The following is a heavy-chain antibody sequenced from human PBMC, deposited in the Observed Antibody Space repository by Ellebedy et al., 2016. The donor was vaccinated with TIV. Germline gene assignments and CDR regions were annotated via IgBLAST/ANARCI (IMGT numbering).Heavy chain of an antibody. CDR3: ARDKYYYDSSGYSV. Sequence: SETLSLTCAVSGGSISSSNWWSWVRQPPGKGLEWIGEIYHSGSTNYNPSLKSRVTISVDKSKNQFSLELSSVTAADTAVYYCARDKYYYDSSGYSVWGQGTLVTVSS. CDR2: IYHSGST. CDR1: GGSISSSNW. D-gene: IGHD3-22*01. V-gene: IGHV4-4*02. J-gene: IGHJ4*02.